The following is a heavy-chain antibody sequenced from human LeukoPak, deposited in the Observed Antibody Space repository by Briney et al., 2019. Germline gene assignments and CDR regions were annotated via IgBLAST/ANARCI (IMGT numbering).Heavy chain of an antibody. CDR1: GHTFTGYY. CDR2: INPNSGGT. J-gene: IGHJ3*02. Sequence: ASVKVSCKASGHTFTGYYMHWVRQAPGQGLEWMGWINPNSGGTNYAQKFQGRVTMTRDTSISTAYMELSRLRSDDTAVYYCARPDYGSAAFDIWGQGTMVTVSS. V-gene: IGHV1-2*02. D-gene: IGHD3-10*01. CDR3: ARPDYGSAAFDI.